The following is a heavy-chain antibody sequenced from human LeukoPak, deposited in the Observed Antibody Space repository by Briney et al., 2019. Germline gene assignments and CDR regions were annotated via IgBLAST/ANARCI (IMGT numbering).Heavy chain of an antibody. V-gene: IGHV3-15*01. Sequence: GGSLRLSCAASGLTFSNAWMSWVRQAPGKGLEWVGRIKSKTNGGTTDYAAPVKGRFTILRDASKNTVYLQMNSLKTEDTALYYCATDSLVANFWGQGTLVTVSS. CDR1: GLTFSNAW. CDR2: IKSKTNGGTT. CDR3: ATDSLVANF. D-gene: IGHD5-12*01. J-gene: IGHJ4*02.